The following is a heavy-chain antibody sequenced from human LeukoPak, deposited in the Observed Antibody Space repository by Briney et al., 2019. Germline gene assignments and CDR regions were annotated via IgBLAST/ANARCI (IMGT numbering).Heavy chain of an antibody. CDR2: INAGNGNT. J-gene: IGHJ4*02. D-gene: IGHD6-19*01. Sequence: ASVKVSCKASGYTFTSYAMHWVRQAPGQRLEWMGWINAGNGNTEYSQKFQGRVTITRDTSASTAYMELSSLRSEDTAVYYCAREGASGWPLYYFDYWGQGTLVTVSS. CDR1: GYTFTSYA. CDR3: AREGASGWPLYYFDY. V-gene: IGHV1-3*01.